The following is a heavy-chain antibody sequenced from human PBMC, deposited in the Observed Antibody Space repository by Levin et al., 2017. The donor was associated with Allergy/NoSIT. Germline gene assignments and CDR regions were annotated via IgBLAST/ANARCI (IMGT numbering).Heavy chain of an antibody. CDR2: ISSSSSYI. J-gene: IGHJ4*02. V-gene: IGHV3-21*01. D-gene: IGHD6-19*01. Sequence: GESLKISCAASGFTFSSYSMNWVRQAPGKGLEWVSSISSSSSYIYYADSVKGRFTISRDNAKNSLYLQMNSLRAEDTAVYYCARAGTPGIAVAEYDYWGQGTLVTVSS. CDR3: ARAGTPGIAVAEYDY. CDR1: GFTFSSYS.